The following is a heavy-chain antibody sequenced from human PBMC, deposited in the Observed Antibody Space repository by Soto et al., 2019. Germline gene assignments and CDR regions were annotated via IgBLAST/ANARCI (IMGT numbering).Heavy chain of an antibody. CDR2: FSYTGTT. CDR3: GRHLFSDV. V-gene: IGHV4-59*08. Sequence: SETLSLTCTVSGGSISSYYWSWIRQPPGKGLEWIGYFSYTGTTNYNPSLKSRVTISADTSKNQFFLKLTSVTAADTAVYYCGRHLFSDVWGQGTTVTVSS. J-gene: IGHJ6*02. CDR1: GGSISSYY. D-gene: IGHD2-21*01.